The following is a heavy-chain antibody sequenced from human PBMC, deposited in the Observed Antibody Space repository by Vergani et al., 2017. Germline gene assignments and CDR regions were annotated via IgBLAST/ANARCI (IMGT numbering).Heavy chain of an antibody. CDR2: NNPNSGGT. CDR3: ARDRYREYSGYDFPL. J-gene: IGHJ4*02. D-gene: IGHD5-12*01. CDR1: GYTFTGYY. Sequence: QVQLVQSGAEVKKPGASVKVSCKASGYTFTGYYMHWVRQAPGQGLEWMGGNNPNSGGTKYAQKFQGRVTMTRDTSISTAYMELSRLRSDDTAVYYCARDRYREYSGYDFPLWGQGTLVTVSS. V-gene: IGHV1-2*02.